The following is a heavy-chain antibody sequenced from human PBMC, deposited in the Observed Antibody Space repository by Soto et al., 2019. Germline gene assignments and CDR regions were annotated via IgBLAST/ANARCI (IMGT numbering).Heavy chain of an antibody. J-gene: IGHJ6*02. D-gene: IGHD1-26*01. CDR3: ARIKWGLDHHSGMDV. V-gene: IGHV1-2*04. Sequence: QVQLVQSGAEVKRSGASVKVSCKASGYTFSDYFIQWLRQAPGQGLEWVAWINPKTAATNYAKKFQGWATVTRDTSFSTAYLELTRLRPDDTGIYYCARIKWGLDHHSGMDVWGQGTAVTVSS. CDR1: GYTFSDYF. CDR2: INPKTAAT.